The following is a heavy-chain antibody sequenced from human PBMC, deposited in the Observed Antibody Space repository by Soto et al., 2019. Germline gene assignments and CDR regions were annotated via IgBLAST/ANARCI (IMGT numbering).Heavy chain of an antibody. CDR3: ARSFYGYFISPSCSYYYVMDF. J-gene: IGHJ6*02. CDR2: IYYSGST. V-gene: IGHV4-59*01. D-gene: IGHD2-2*01. Sequence: PSQTLSLTCTVSGGSISSCYWSWIRQPPGKGLEWIGYIYYSGSTNYNPSLKSRVTISVDTSKNQFSLKLSSVTAADTAVYYCARSFYGYFISPSCSYYYVMDFRGQGTTVTVS. CDR1: GGSISSCY.